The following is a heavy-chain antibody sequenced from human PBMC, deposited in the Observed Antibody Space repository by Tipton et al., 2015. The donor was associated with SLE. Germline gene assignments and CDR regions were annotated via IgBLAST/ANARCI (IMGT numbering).Heavy chain of an antibody. CDR1: GGSISSGSYY. Sequence: TLSLTCTVSGGSISSGSYYWSWIRQPAGKGLEWIGYIYTSGSTNYNPSLKSRVTISVDTSKNQFSLKLSSVTAADTAVYYCARGRDYDFWSGYSYFDYWGQGTLVTVSS. D-gene: IGHD3-3*01. V-gene: IGHV4-61*09. CDR2: IYTSGST. CDR3: ARGRDYDFWSGYSYFDY. J-gene: IGHJ4*02.